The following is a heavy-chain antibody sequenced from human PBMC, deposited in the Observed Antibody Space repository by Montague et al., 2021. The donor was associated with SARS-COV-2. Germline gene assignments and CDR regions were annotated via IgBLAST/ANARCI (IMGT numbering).Heavy chain of an antibody. Sequence: SETLSLTCAVYGGSFSGYYWSWIRQPPGKGLEWIGEINDSGSTYYNPSLKSRVTISVDTSKNQFSLKLSSVTAADTAVYYCARGRAARSITIFGVVNPAIRYYYYVDGWGKGTTVTGSS. J-gene: IGHJ6*03. CDR1: GGSFSGYY. CDR2: INDSGST. CDR3: ARGRAARSITIFGVVNPAIRYYYYVDG. D-gene: IGHD3-3*01. V-gene: IGHV4-34*01.